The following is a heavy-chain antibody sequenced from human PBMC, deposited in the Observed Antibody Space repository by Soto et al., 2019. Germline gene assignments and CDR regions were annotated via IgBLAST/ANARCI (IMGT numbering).Heavy chain of an antibody. CDR3: ARGPIIDDSSGTRAFDI. J-gene: IGHJ3*02. V-gene: IGHV4-4*02. CDR2: IYHSGST. CDR1: GGSISSSNW. D-gene: IGHD3-22*01. Sequence: QVQLQESGPGLVKPSGTLSLTCAVSGGSISSSNWWSWVRQPPGKGLEWIGEIYHSGSTNYNPSLKDRVTISVDKSKNQFSLKLSSVTAADTAVYYCARGPIIDDSSGTRAFDIWGQGTMVTVSS.